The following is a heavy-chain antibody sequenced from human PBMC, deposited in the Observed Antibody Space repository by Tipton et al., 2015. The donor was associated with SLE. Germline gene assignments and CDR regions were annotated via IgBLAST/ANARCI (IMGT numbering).Heavy chain of an antibody. V-gene: IGHV4-39*07. J-gene: IGHJ4*02. CDR2: VSYLGST. CDR1: GGFIGSSSYY. Sequence: TLSLTCSVSGGFIGSSSYYWGWIRQPPGKGLEWIGSVSYLGSTSYNATLESRVTISIDTSKKHLSLKLSSVTAADTAVYYCATSPLTVWGQGTLVTVSS. CDR3: ATSPLTV.